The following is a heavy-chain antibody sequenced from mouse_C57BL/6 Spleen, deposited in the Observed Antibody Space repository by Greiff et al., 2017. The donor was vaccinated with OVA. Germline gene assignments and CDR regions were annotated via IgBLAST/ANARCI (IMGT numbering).Heavy chain of an antibody. CDR3: ASRDDGYSSFDY. J-gene: IGHJ2*01. CDR2: INPNNGGT. D-gene: IGHD2-3*01. Sequence: EVQLQQSGPELVKPGASVKMSCKASGYTFTDYNMHWVKQSHGKSLEWLGYINPNNGGTSYNQKFKGKATLTVNKSSSTAYMELRSLTSEDSAVYYCASRDDGYSSFDYWGQGTTLTVSS. V-gene: IGHV1-22*01. CDR1: GYTFTDYN.